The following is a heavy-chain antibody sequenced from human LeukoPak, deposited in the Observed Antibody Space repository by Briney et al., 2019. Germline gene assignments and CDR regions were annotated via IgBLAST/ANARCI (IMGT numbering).Heavy chain of an antibody. CDR1: GYTFTSYD. J-gene: IGHJ4*02. CDR2: MSPNSGDT. D-gene: IGHD7-27*01. V-gene: IGHV1-8*01. Sequence: ASVKVSCKASGYTFTSYDFNWVRQATGQRPKWMGWMSPNSGDTGYAQKFQDRVTMTRNTSISTAYMELSSLRSDDTAVYYCARGPPNWGYDYWGPGTLVTVSS. CDR3: ARGPPNWGYDY.